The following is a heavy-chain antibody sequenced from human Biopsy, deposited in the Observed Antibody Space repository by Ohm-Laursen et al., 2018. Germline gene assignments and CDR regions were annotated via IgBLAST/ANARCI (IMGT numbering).Heavy chain of an antibody. CDR1: GSTFTNYA. V-gene: IGHV1-69*01. CDR3: AREAIGYQLPCDD. CDR2: IIPIFGTA. D-gene: IGHD2-2*01. J-gene: IGHJ4*02. Sequence: SSVKVSCKASGSTFTNYAISWVRQAPGQGLEWMGGIIPIFGTANYAQKFQGRVTITADSPTSTVDMELTSLTSDDTAVYFCAREAIGYQLPCDDWGQGTLVTVSS.